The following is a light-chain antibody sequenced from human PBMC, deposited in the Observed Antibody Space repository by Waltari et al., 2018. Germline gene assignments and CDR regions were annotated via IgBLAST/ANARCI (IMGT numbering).Light chain of an antibody. V-gene: IGKV3-11*01. CDR2: DAF. J-gene: IGKJ4*01. CDR3: QQRSHLVT. Sequence: ETVLTQSPATLSLSPGQTAPLSCRASQSVSTYLAWYQHKPGQAPRLLIYDAFNRATGIPARFSGSGSGTDFTLTISGLEPEDFAVYFCQQRSHLVTFGGGTKVEIK. CDR1: QSVSTY.